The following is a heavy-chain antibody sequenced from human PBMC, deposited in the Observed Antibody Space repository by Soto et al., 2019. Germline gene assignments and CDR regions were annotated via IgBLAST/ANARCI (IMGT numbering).Heavy chain of an antibody. D-gene: IGHD6-13*01. CDR3: TRGAAGFDY. V-gene: IGHV3-13*01. Sequence: GGSLRLSCAASGLTFNNYDFHWVRQTTGKGLEWVSAIANTGHIYYAGSVKGRFTISRDNAKNSLYLQMNSLRAGDTAVYYCTRGAAGFDYWGLGTLVTVSS. J-gene: IGHJ4*02. CDR2: IANTGHI. CDR1: GLTFNNYD.